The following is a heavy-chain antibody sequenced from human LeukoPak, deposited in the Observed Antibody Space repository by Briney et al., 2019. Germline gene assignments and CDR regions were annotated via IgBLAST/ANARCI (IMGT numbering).Heavy chain of an antibody. CDR3: AKDSGSYLEGWFDP. J-gene: IGHJ5*02. V-gene: IGHV1-46*01. CDR1: GYTFTSYY. D-gene: IGHD1-26*01. Sequence: ASVKVSCKASGYTFTSYYIHWVRQAPGQGLEWMGIINPSGGSTSYAQKFQGRVTMTRDTSASTAYMELSSLRSEDTAVYYCAKDSGSYLEGWFDPWGQGTLVTVSS. CDR2: INPSGGST.